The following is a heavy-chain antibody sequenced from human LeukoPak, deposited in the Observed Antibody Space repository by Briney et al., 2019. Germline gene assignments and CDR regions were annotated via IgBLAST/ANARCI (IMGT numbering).Heavy chain of an antibody. V-gene: IGHV5-51*01. D-gene: IGHD2-21*02. CDR2: IYPGDSDT. CDR1: GYSFTSYW. J-gene: IGHJ3*02. CDR3: ARHRGVTDDAFDI. Sequence: GESLKISCKGFGYSFTSYWIGWVRQMPGKGLEWMGIIYPGDSDTRYSPSFQGQVTISADKSVSTAYLQWSSLKASDTAMYYCARHRGVTDDAFDIWGQGTMVTVSS.